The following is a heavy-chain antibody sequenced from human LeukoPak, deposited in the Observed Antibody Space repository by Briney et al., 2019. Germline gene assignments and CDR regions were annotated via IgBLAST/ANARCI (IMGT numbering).Heavy chain of an antibody. CDR2: IYYNGAT. J-gene: IGHJ4*02. D-gene: IGHD2-15*01. CDR3: TRSDYSTYFNY. CDR1: GGSFSGYY. Sequence: PSETLSLTCAVYGGSFSGYYWIWIRQPPGKGLEYIGYIYYNGATNYNPSLKSRVTISVDTSKNQFSLNLRSVTAADTAVYYCTRSDYSTYFNYWGPGTLVTVSS. V-gene: IGHV4-59*01.